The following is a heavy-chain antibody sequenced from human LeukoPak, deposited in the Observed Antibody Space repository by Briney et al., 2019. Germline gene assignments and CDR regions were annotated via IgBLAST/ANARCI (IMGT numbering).Heavy chain of an antibody. D-gene: IGHD2-15*01. CDR2: VSAYADDT. J-gene: IGHJ4*02. V-gene: IGHV1-18*01. CDR3: ARDCIGCHGFDY. CDR1: GYTFTSYG. Sequence: GASVEVSCKASGYTFTSYGISWVRQAPGQGLEWMGWVSAYADDTNYVQKFQGRVTMTTDTSTSTAYMELRSLRSDDTAVYYCARDCIGCHGFDYWGQGTLVTVSS.